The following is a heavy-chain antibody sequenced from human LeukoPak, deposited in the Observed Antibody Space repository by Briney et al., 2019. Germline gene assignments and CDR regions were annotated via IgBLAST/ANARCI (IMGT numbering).Heavy chain of an antibody. J-gene: IGHJ4*02. D-gene: IGHD3-22*01. Sequence: GGSLRLSCAASGFTFSSYWMSWVRQAPGKGLEWVANIKQDGSEKYYVDSVKGRFTISRDNAKNSPYLQMNSLRADDTAVYYCARDAYDKNGYYRIFDSWGQGTLVTVSS. V-gene: IGHV3-7*01. CDR3: ARDAYDKNGYYRIFDS. CDR1: GFTFSSYW. CDR2: IKQDGSEK.